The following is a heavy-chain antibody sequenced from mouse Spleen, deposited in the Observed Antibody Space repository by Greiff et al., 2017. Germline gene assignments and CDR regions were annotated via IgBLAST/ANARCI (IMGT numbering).Heavy chain of an antibody. Sequence: VQLQQSGPGLVKPSQSLSLTCSVTGYSITSGYYWNWIRQFPGNKLEWMGYISYDGSNNYNPSLKNRISITRDTSKNQFFLKLNSVTTEDTATYYCARGGYDDFDYWGQGTTLTVSS. D-gene: IGHD2-2*01. CDR1: GYSITSGYY. CDR2: ISYDGSN. CDR3: ARGGYDDFDY. J-gene: IGHJ2*01. V-gene: IGHV3-6*02.